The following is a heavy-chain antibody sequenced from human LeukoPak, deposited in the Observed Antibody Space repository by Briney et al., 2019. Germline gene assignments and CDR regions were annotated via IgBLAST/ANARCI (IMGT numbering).Heavy chain of an antibody. CDR3: ARELRTFDS. V-gene: IGHV3-7*01. CDR1: GFTFSSYW. Sequence: GGSLGLSCAASGFTFSSYWMTWVRQAPGKGLEWVANIKHNGDELNYVDSVEDRFTISRDNAKNSLYLHMTSLRAEDTAVYYCARELRTFDSWGQGTLVTVSS. D-gene: IGHD3-16*01. J-gene: IGHJ4*02. CDR2: IKHNGDEL.